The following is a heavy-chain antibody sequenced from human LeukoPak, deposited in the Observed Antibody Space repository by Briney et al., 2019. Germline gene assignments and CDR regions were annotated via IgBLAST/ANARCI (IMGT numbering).Heavy chain of an antibody. CDR1: GGSISSYY. V-gene: IGHV4-59*01. D-gene: IGHD6-13*01. CDR3: ARAGYSSSWYRNDAFDI. J-gene: IGHJ3*02. CDR2: IYYSGST. Sequence: SETLSLTCTVSGGSISSYYWSWIRQPPGKGLEWIGYIYYSGSTNYNPSLKSRVTISVDTSKNQFSLKLSSVTAADTAVYYCARAGYSSSWYRNDAFDIWGQGTMVTVSS.